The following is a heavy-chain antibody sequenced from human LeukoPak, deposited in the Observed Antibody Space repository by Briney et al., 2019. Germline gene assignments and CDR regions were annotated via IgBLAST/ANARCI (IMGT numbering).Heavy chain of an antibody. CDR3: ARGGGYYDFWSGYYLDGGRLGEKYYFDY. J-gene: IGHJ4*02. D-gene: IGHD3-3*01. CDR1: GGSISSHY. CDR2: IYYSGST. V-gene: IGHV4-59*11. Sequence: SETLSLTCTVSGGSISSHYWSWIRQPPGKGLEWIGYIYYSGSTNYNPSLKSRVTISVDTSKNQLSLKLSSVTAADTAVYYCARGGGYYDFWSGYYLDGGRLGEKYYFDYWGQGTLVTVSS.